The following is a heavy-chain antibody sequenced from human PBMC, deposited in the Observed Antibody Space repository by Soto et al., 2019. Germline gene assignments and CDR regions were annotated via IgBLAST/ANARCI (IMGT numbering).Heavy chain of an antibody. D-gene: IGHD1-7*01. Sequence: PSETLSLTCTVSGGSISSSSYYWGWIRQPPGKGLEWIGSIYYSGSTYYNPSLRSRVTISVDTSKNQFSLKLSSVTAADTAVYYCARLAGTTVWFDPWGQGTLVTVSS. CDR2: IYYSGST. J-gene: IGHJ5*02. V-gene: IGHV4-39*01. CDR3: ARLAGTTVWFDP. CDR1: GGSISSSSYY.